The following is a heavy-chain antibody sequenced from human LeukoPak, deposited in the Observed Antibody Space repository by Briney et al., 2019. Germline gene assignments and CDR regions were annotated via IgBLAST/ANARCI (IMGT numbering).Heavy chain of an antibody. V-gene: IGHV3-23*01. CDR1: GFTFSSYA. Sequence: QSGGSLRLSCAASGFTFSSYAVSWVRQAPGKGLEWVSAISGSGGSTYYADSVKGRFTISRDNSKNTLYLQMNSLRAEDTAVYYCARSLVRGPHDSWGQGTLVTVSS. CDR2: ISGSGGST. CDR3: ARSLVRGPHDS. J-gene: IGHJ4*02. D-gene: IGHD3-10*01.